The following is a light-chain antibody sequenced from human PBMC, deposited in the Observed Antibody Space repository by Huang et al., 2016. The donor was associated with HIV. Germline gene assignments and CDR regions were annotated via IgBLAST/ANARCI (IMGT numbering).Light chain of an antibody. CDR1: QSVSSN. V-gene: IGKV3-15*01. J-gene: IGKJ1*01. CDR3: QQYNKWPPWT. Sequence: EIVMTQSPATLSVCPGERATLSCRASQSVSSNLAWYQQKPGQDPRLLIYGASTRATGIPARFSGSGSGTEFTLTISSLQSEDSAVYYCQQYNKWPPWTFGQGTKVEI. CDR2: GAS.